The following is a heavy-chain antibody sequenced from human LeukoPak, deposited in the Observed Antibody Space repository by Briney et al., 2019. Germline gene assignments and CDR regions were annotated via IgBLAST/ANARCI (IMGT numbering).Heavy chain of an antibody. CDR2: IHPKTGVT. V-gene: IGHV1-2*02. D-gene: IGHD7-27*01. CDR3: ARDHNWGPDY. Sequence: ASVKVSCKSSGFTFTDEYIHWLRQAPGQGLEWMAWIHPKTGVTNYAERFQGRLSLTRDTSISTLYMELNSLTSDDTAVYYCARDHNWGPDYWGQGTLVSVSS. J-gene: IGHJ4*02. CDR1: GFTFTDEY.